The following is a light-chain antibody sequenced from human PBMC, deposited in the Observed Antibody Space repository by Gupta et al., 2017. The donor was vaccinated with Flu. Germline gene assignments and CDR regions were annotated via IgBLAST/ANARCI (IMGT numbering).Light chain of an antibody. J-gene: IGLJ2*01. CDR2: DDS. V-gene: IGLV3-21*02. CDR1: NIGGKT. Sequence: GQTTRITGGGNNIGGKTGHGDRQRPGQDPVLGVDDDSGRHAGIPERFSGSNSGNTATLTISRVEAGDEADDYCQVWDSSSDLGVFGGGTKLTVL. CDR3: QVWDSSSDLGV.